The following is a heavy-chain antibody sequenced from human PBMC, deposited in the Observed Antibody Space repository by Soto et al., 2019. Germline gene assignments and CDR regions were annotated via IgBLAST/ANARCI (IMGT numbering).Heavy chain of an antibody. V-gene: IGHV1-2*02. Sequence: SVKVSFKASGYTFTGYYMHWVRQAPGQGLEWMGWINPNSGGTNYAQKFQGRVTMTRDTSISTAYMELSRLRSDDTAVYYCARGTPLRRYYFDYWGQGTLVTVSS. CDR3: ARGTPLRRYYFDY. CDR1: GYTFTGYY. CDR2: INPNSGGT. D-gene: IGHD4-17*01. J-gene: IGHJ4*02.